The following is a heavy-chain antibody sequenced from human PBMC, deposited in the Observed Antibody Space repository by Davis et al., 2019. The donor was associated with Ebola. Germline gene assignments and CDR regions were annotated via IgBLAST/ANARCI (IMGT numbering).Heavy chain of an antibody. CDR3: ARGRGGKSRYGMDV. Sequence: GESLKISCAASGFTFSSYAMTWVRQAPGKGLEWVSSISSSSSYIYYADSVKGRFTISRDNAKNSLYLQMNRLRAEDTAVYYCARGRGGKSRYGMDVWGQGTTVTVSS. CDR2: ISSSSSYI. D-gene: IGHD4-23*01. CDR1: GFTFSSYA. J-gene: IGHJ6*02. V-gene: IGHV3-21*01.